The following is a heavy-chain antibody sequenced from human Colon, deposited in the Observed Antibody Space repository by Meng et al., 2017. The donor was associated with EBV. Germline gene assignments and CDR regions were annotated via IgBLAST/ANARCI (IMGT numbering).Heavy chain of an antibody. Sequence: QEQREEWGAGLVKPSETLSLPCAVSGGSFRGYYWSWIRQAPGKGLEWIGEINHSGSTKFNPSLESRVSISVDTSENQVSLKLTSVTAADTAVYYCARRTTVNLRSFDSWGQGTLVTVSS. V-gene: IGHV4-34*02. CDR3: ARRTTVNLRSFDS. CDR2: INHSGST. D-gene: IGHD4-17*01. J-gene: IGHJ4*02. CDR1: GGSFRGYY.